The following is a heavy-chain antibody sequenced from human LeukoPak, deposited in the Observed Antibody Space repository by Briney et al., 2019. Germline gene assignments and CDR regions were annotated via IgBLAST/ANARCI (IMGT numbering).Heavy chain of an antibody. J-gene: IGHJ4*02. CDR1: GFTFSSYG. CDR3: ASVIWRTGYYFDY. CDR2: IWYDGSNK. D-gene: IGHD3-3*01. Sequence: GGFLRLSCAASGFTFSSYGMHWVRQAPGKGLEWVAVIWYDGSNKYYADSVKGRFTISRDNSKNTLYLQMNSLRAEDTAVYYCASVIWRTGYYFDYWGQGTLVTVSS. V-gene: IGHV3-33*01.